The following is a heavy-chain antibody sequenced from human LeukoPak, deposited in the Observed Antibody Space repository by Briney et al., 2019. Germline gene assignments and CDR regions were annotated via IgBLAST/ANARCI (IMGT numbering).Heavy chain of an antibody. CDR2: VTSGSTT. J-gene: IGHJ4*02. D-gene: IGHD1-26*01. CDR3: AKRTGATTGFDY. V-gene: IGHV3-23*01. Sequence: PGGSLRLSCAASGFTFSSYAMSWVRQAPGKGLEWVSAVTSGSTTYYADSVKGRFTISRDNSKNTVCLQMNSLRAEDTAIYYCAKRTGATTGFDYWGQGTLVTVSS. CDR1: GFTFSSYA.